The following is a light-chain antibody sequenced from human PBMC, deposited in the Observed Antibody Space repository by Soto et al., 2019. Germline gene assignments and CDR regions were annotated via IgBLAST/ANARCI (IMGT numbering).Light chain of an antibody. CDR1: QSVSSN. CDR3: QQYNNWPWT. CDR2: GAS. J-gene: IGKJ1*01. Sequence: EIVMTQSPATLSVSPGERATLSCRASQSVSSNLAWYQQKPGQAPRLLIYGASTRATGIPARFSGSGSGTEFTLTISSLQSEDFAVYYCQQYNNWPWTFGQGPKVEI. V-gene: IGKV3-15*01.